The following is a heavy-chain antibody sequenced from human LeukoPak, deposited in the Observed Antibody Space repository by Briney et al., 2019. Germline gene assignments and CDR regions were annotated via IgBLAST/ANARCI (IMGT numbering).Heavy chain of an antibody. CDR2: MNPNSGDT. D-gene: IGHD3-22*01. Sequence: GASVKVSCKASGYTFTSYDINWVRQATGQGLEWMGWMNPNSGDTGYAQKFQGRVTMTRNTSISTAYMELSSLRSEDTAVYYCARFIDYYDSSGYYGANYNMDVWGKGTTVTVSS. CDR1: GYTFTSYD. CDR3: ARFIDYYDSSGYYGANYNMDV. J-gene: IGHJ6*03. V-gene: IGHV1-8*01.